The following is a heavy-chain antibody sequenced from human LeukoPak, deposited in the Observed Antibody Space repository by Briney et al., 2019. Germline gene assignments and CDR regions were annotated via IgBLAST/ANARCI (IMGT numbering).Heavy chain of an antibody. J-gene: IGHJ4*02. CDR1: GFTFSSYA. CDR2: ISGSGGST. CDR3: AKDRSPLRVGATWPFDY. Sequence: GGSLRLSCAASGFTFSSYAMSWVRQAPGKGLEWVSAISGSGGSTYYADSVKGRFTISRDNSKNTLYLQMNSPRAEDTAVYYCAKDRSPLRVGATWPFDYWGQGTLVTVSS. D-gene: IGHD1-26*01. V-gene: IGHV3-23*01.